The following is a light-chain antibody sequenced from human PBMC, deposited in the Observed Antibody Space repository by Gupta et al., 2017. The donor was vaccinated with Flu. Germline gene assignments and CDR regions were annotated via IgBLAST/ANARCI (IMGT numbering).Light chain of an antibody. Sequence: SSVLTQPPSVSVAPGQTARITCGRDNIGSKSVHWYQQRPGQAPVLVVYDDRDRPSGIPERFSGSNSGNTATLIISRVEAGDEADYYCQVWDSSSDHLFGGGTKLTVL. CDR1: NIGSKS. CDR3: QVWDSSSDHL. J-gene: IGLJ2*01. V-gene: IGLV3-21*02. CDR2: DDR.